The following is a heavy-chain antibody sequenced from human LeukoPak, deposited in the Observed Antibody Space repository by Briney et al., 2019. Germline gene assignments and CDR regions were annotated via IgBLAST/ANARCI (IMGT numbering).Heavy chain of an antibody. CDR1: GFTVSSNY. Sequence: PGGSLRLSCAASGFTVSSNYMSWVRQAPGKGLEWVSVIYSGGSTYYADSVKGRFTISRDNSKSTLYLQMNSLRAEDTAVYYCAREVAGALDYWGQGTLVTVSS. J-gene: IGHJ4*02. CDR3: AREVAGALDY. CDR2: IYSGGST. D-gene: IGHD6-19*01. V-gene: IGHV3-66*01.